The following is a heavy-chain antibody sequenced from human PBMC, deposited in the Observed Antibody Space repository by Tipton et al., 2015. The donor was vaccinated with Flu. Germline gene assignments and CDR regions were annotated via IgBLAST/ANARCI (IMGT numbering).Heavy chain of an antibody. D-gene: IGHD3-9*01. Sequence: VQLVQSGAEVKKPGESLKISCKGSRYSFTDSWIGWVRQMPGKGLEWMGIIYPDGSDTRYGPSFQGQVTMSVDKSISVAYLQWSSLKASDTAMYYCARRDILTGYFAYSGQGTLVTVSS. CDR1: RYSFTDSW. CDR3: ARRDILTGYFAY. CDR2: IYPDGSDT. V-gene: IGHV5-51*01. J-gene: IGHJ4*02.